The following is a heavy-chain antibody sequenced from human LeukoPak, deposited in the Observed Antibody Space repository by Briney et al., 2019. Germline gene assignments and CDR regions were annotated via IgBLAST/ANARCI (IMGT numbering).Heavy chain of an antibody. CDR3: ARVGFGWLGPSFDY. V-gene: IGHV4-39*07. CDR2: IYYSGST. J-gene: IGHJ4*02. Sequence: PSETLSLTCTVSGGSISSSSYYWGWIRQPPGKGLEWIGSIYYSGSTYYNPSLKSRVTISVDTSKNQFSLKLSSVTAADTAVYYCARVGFGWLGPSFDYWGQGTLVTVSS. CDR1: GGSISSSSYY. D-gene: IGHD2-15*01.